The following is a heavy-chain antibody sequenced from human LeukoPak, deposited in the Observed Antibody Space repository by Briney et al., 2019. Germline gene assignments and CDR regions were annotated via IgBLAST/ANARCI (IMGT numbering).Heavy chain of an antibody. CDR3: AREYSSGWSVGY. CDR2: INPSGGST. J-gene: IGHJ4*02. CDR1: GYTFTSYY. Sequence: WASVKVSCKASGYTFTSYYMHWVRQAPGQGLEWMGIINPSGGSTSNAQKFQGRVTMTRDTSTSTVYMERSSLRSEDTAVYYCAREYSSGWSVGYWGEGTLVTVSS. V-gene: IGHV1-46*01. D-gene: IGHD6-19*01.